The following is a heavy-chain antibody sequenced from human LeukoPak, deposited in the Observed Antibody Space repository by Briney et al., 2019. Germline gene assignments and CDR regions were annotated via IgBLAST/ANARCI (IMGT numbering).Heavy chain of an antibody. Sequence: PSGTLSLTCVVSGGSISSNWWSWVRQPPGKGLEWIGEIYHSGSTTYNPSLKSRVTISVDKSKSQFSLELTSVTAADTAVYYCAGNGYYSVDYWGQGALVTVSS. D-gene: IGHD4-17*01. CDR1: GGSISSNW. CDR2: IYHSGST. J-gene: IGHJ4*02. V-gene: IGHV4-4*02. CDR3: AGNGYYSVDY.